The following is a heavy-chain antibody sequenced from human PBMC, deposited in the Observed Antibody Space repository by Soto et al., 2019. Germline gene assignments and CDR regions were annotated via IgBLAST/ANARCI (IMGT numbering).Heavy chain of an antibody. J-gene: IGHJ6*02. D-gene: IGHD3-10*01. CDR1: GYTFTHYH. CDR2: INPYSGDT. V-gene: IGHV1-2*04. Sequence: ASVKVSCKASGYTFTHYHMHWVRQAPGQGLEWMGWINPYSGDTNYSQKFQGWVTMTRDTSISTAYMELSRLRSDDTAVYYCARDPHLSITMVRGVIPDYYYYGMDVWGQGTTVTVSS. CDR3: ARDPHLSITMVRGVIPDYYYYGMDV.